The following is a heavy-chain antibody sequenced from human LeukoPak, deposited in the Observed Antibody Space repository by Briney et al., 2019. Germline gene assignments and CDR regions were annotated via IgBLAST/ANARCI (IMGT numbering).Heavy chain of an antibody. V-gene: IGHV4-39*07. CDR1: GGSISSSSYY. D-gene: IGHD6-13*01. CDR3: ARDKGIPDI. J-gene: IGHJ3*02. Sequence: SETLSLTCTVSGGSISSSSYYWGWIRQPPGKGLEWIGSIYYSGSTYYNPSLKSRVTISVDTSKNQFSLKLSSVTAADTAVYYCARDKGIPDIWGQGTMVTVSS. CDR2: IYYSGST.